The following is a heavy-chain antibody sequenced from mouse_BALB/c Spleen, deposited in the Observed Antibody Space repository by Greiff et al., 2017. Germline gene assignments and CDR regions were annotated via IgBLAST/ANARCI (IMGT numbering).Heavy chain of an antibody. CDR3: AREGGGRSYYCDY. CDR1: GFTFSSYA. CDR2: ISSGGST. J-gene: IGHJ2*01. V-gene: IGHV5-6-5*01. Sequence: EVMLVESGGGLVKPGGSLKLSCAASGFTFSSYAMSWVRQTPEKRLEWVASISSGGSTYYPDSVKGRFTISRDNARNILYLQMSSLRSEDTAMYYCAREGGGRSYYCDYWGQGTTLTVSS.